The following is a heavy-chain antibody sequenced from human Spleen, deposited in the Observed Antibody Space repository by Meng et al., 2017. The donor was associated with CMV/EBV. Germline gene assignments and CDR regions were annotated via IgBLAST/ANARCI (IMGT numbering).Heavy chain of an antibody. J-gene: IGHJ6*02. CDR1: GFTFSSYW. V-gene: IGHV3-21*01. CDR2: ISGSSNFT. Sequence: GGSLRLSCAASGFTFSSYWMSWVRQAPGKGLEWVSSISGSSNFTYYADSLKGRFTVSRDNAKKSLYLQMNSLRAEDTAVYYCARVLGSYYYYGMDVWGQGTTVTVSS. CDR3: ARVLGSYYYYGMDV. D-gene: IGHD3-16*01.